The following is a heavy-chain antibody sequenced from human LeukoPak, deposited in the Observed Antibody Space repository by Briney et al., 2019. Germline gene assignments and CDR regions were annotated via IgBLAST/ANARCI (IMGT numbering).Heavy chain of an antibody. J-gene: IGHJ6*04. CDR3: AELGITMIGGV. V-gene: IGHV3-21*01. Sequence: GGSLRLSCAASGFTFSTYAMSWVRQAPGKGLEWVSSISSSSLYIYYADSVKGRFTISRDNAKNSLYLQMNSLRAEDTAVYYCAELGITMIGGVWGKGTTVTISS. CDR1: GFTFSTYA. D-gene: IGHD3-10*02. CDR2: ISSSSLYI.